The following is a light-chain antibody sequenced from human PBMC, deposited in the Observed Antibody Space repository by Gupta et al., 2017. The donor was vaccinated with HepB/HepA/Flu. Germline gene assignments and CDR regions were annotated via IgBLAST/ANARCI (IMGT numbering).Light chain of an antibody. CDR3: NSRDSSGNYVV. Sequence: SSPLPQAPAVSVALGPPVRSTCQGDSVRSYYASWYQQKPGHAPVLVIYGKNNRPSGIPDRFSGTSSGNTASLTITGAHAEDEADYYCNSRDSSGNYVVFGGGTKLTVL. CDR2: GKN. CDR1: SVRSYY. J-gene: IGLJ2*01. V-gene: IGLV3-19*01.